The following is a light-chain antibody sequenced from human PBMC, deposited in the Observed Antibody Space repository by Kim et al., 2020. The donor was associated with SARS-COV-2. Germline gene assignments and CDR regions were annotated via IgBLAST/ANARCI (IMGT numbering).Light chain of an antibody. CDR1: NSNIESNT. Sequence: GQRVTISCSGSNSNIESNTVNWYQQLPGTAPKLLIYSNNQRPSGVPDRFSGSKSGTSASLAISGLQSEDEADYYCAAWDDSLNGVVFGGGTQLTVL. CDR2: SNN. V-gene: IGLV1-44*01. CDR3: AAWDDSLNGVV. J-gene: IGLJ2*01.